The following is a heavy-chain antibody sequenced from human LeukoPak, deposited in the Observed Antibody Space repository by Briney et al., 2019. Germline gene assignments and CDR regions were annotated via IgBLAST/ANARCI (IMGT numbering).Heavy chain of an antibody. Sequence: GASVKVSCKASGGTFSSYAISWVRQAPGQGLEWMGRIIPILGIANYAQKFQGRVTITADKSTSTAYMELSSLRSEDTAVYYCARELLWLKDYYYGMDVWGQGTTVTVSS. CDR2: IIPILGIA. V-gene: IGHV1-69*04. CDR3: ARELLWLKDYYYGMDV. J-gene: IGHJ6*02. D-gene: IGHD3-10*01. CDR1: GGTFSSYA.